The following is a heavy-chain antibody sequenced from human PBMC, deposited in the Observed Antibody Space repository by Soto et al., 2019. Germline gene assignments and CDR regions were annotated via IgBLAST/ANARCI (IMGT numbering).Heavy chain of an antibody. Sequence: QVQLQESGPGLVKPSETLSLSCTVSGGSISSYYWRWFRQSPGKRMEWIGYVHHSWGSSYNPSLLSRVAISLDTSKSQFSLKVTSVTATDTAVYYCARQGFGPLHGLVDVWGQGTTVTVSS. J-gene: IGHJ6*02. V-gene: IGHV4-59*08. CDR2: VHHSWGS. CDR3: ARQGFGPLHGLVDV. CDR1: GGSISSYY. D-gene: IGHD3-10*01.